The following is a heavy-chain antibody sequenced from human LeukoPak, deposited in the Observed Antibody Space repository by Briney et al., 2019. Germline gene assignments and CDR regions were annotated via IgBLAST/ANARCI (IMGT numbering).Heavy chain of an antibody. CDR2: ISSSSSYI. D-gene: IGHD3-10*01. V-gene: IGHV3-21*01. CDR1: GFTFSSYS. Sequence: GGSLRLSCAASGFTFSSYSMNWVRQAPGKGLEWVSSISSSSSYIYYADSVKGRFTISRDNAKNSLYLQMNSLRAEDTAVYYCARVLSYYGSGSYPARYYYYGMDVWSKGTTVTVSS. CDR3: ARVLSYYGSGSYPARYYYYGMDV. J-gene: IGHJ6*04.